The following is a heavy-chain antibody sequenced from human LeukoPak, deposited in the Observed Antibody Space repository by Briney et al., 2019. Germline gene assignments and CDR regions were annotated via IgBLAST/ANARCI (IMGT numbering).Heavy chain of an antibody. V-gene: IGHV4-34*01. J-gene: IGHJ4*02. D-gene: IGHD3-10*01. CDR1: GGSFSGYY. Sequence: SSETLSLTCAVYGGSFSGYYWSWIRQPPGKGLEWIGEINHSGSTNYNPSLKSRVTISVDTSKNQFSLKLSSVTAADTAVYYCARLWFGELSPLFDYWGQGTLVTVSS. CDR2: INHSGST. CDR3: ARLWFGELSPLFDY.